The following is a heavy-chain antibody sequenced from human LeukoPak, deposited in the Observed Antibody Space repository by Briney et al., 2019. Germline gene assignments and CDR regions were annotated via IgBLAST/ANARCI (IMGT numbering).Heavy chain of an antibody. Sequence: ASAKVSCKASGGTFSSYAISWVRQAPGQGLEWMGRIIPILGIANYAQKFQGRVTITADKSTSTAYMELSSLRSEDTAVYYCARVLVGATHDYWGQGTLVTVSP. V-gene: IGHV1-69*04. D-gene: IGHD5-12*01. J-gene: IGHJ4*02. CDR3: ARVLVGATHDY. CDR1: GGTFSSYA. CDR2: IIPILGIA.